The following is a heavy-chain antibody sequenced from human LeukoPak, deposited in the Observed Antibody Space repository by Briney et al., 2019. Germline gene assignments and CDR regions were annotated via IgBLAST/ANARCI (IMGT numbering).Heavy chain of an antibody. CDR2: IYYSGST. Sequence: KASETLSLTCTVAGGSISSYYWGWIRQPPGKGLEWIGSIYYSGSTYYNPSLKSRVTISVDTSKNQFSLKLSSVTAADTAVYYCARTDLDYYDFWSGYYFDYWGQGTLVTVSS. D-gene: IGHD3-3*01. J-gene: IGHJ4*02. CDR3: ARTDLDYYDFWSGYYFDY. V-gene: IGHV4-39*01. CDR1: GGSISSYY.